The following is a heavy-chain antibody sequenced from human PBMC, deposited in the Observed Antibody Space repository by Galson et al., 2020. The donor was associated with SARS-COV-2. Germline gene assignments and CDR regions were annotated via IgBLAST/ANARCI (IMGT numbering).Heavy chain of an antibody. D-gene: IGHD3-22*01. CDR3: ARHYYDSSGFLRNGLDY. CDR2: IYYTGST. V-gene: IGHV4-59*08. Sequence: SETLSFTCTVSGGSIRSYYWSWIRQPPGKGLEWIGYIYYTGSTNYNPSLKSRVTISVDTSKNQFSLKLSSVIAADTAVYYCARHYYDSSGFLRNGLDYWGQGTLVTVSS. CDR1: GGSIRSYY. J-gene: IGHJ4*02.